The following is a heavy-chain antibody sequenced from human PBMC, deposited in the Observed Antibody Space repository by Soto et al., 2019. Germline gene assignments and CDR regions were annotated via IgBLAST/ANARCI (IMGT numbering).Heavy chain of an antibody. V-gene: IGHV4-30-4*01. CDR3: ARALWVEPELYYYGMDV. D-gene: IGHD1-1*01. CDR2: IFYSGTT. J-gene: IGHJ6*02. CDR1: GDSISSADYY. Sequence: TLSLTGPVSGDSISSADYYWSWIRQTPGKGLEWIGHIFYSGTTYYNPSLKSRLTISVDTSKNHFSLRLTSVTAADTAVYYCARALWVEPELYYYGMDVWGQGTKVTVYS.